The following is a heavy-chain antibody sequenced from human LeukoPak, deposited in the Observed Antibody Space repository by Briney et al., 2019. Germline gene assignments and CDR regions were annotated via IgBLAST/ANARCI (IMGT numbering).Heavy chain of an antibody. CDR1: GFTFSDYY. J-gene: IGHJ4*02. V-gene: IGHV3-11*05. CDR3: ARDISYCGGDCAPYYFDY. Sequence: GGSLRLSCAPSGFTFSDYYTSWIRQAPGKGLEWVSYISGTSTYTNYADSVKGRFTISRDNAKNSLYLQMNSLRAEDTAVYYCARDISYCGGDCAPYYFDYWGQGTLVTVSS. CDR2: ISGTSTYT. D-gene: IGHD2-21*02.